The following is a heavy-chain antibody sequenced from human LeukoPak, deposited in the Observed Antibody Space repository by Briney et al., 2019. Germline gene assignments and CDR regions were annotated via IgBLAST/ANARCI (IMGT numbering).Heavy chain of an antibody. D-gene: IGHD6-13*01. CDR1: GYTFTGYY. V-gene: IGHV1-2*02. CDR2: IYPNSGGT. J-gene: IGHJ5*02. CDR3: ARVISASGHNFFDP. Sequence: ASVKVSCKASGYTFTGYYMHWVRQAPGQGLEWMGWIYPNSGGTNYAQKFQGRVTMTRDTSISTAYMELSRLRSDDTAVYYCARVISASGHNFFDPWGQGTLVTVSS.